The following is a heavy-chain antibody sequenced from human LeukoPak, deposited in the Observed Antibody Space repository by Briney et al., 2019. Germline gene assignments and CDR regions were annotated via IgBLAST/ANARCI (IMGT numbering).Heavy chain of an antibody. D-gene: IGHD3-22*01. V-gene: IGHV3-23*01. CDR2: LSGSGTIS. Sequence: GGSLRLSCAASGFTFSRYAMNWVRQAPGKGLEWVSALSGSGTISFYADSVKGRFTISRDNSKSTLFLQMNSLRAEDTAVYYCARAVYDTSGHYYYYFDYWGQGTLVTVSS. CDR3: ARAVYDTSGHYYYYFDY. CDR1: GFTFSRYA. J-gene: IGHJ4*02.